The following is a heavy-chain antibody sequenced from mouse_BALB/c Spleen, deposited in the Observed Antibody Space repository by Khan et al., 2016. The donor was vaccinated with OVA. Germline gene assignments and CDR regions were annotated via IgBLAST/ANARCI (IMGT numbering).Heavy chain of an antibody. CDR1: GFNIKDYY. CDR3: ARDGYSPWFAY. D-gene: IGHD2-3*01. CDR2: IDPENGNT. Sequence: EVKLLESGAELVRPGALVKLSCKASGFNIKDYYIHWVKQRPEQGLEWIGWIDPENGNTIYDPKFLGKASITADTSSNTAYLQLSSLTSEDTAVYYCARDGYSPWFAYWGQGTLVTVSA. V-gene: IGHV14-1*02. J-gene: IGHJ3*01.